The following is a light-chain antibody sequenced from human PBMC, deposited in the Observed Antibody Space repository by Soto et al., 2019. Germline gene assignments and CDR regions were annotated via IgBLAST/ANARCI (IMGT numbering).Light chain of an antibody. CDR3: QQYNNWPLT. J-gene: IGKJ1*01. Sequence: EIVMTQSPATLSVSPGERATLSCRASQSVSSNLAWYQQKPGQAPRLLIYGASTRATGIPARFSGSGSGTEFTLTIRSLQSEDFAVYYCQQYNNWPLTFGQGTKVDSK. CDR1: QSVSSN. CDR2: GAS. V-gene: IGKV3-15*01.